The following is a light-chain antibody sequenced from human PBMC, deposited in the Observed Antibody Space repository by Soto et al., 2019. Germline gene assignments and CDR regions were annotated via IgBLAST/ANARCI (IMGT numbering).Light chain of an antibody. CDR2: DVS. V-gene: IGLV2-8*01. J-gene: IGLJ2*01. Sequence: QSALTQPPSASGSPGQSVTISCTGSSTDIGGHDYVSWYQQFPGKAPKLIIFDVSTRPSGVPDRFSGAKSVNTASLTISGLQSEDDADYYCSSYAGNMNLVFGGGTKLTVL. CDR3: SSYAGNMNLV. CDR1: STDIGGHDY.